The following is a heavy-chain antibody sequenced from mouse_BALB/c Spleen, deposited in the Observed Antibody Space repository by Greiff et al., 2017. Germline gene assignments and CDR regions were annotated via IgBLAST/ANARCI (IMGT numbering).Heavy chain of an antibody. CDR1: GYSITSGYY. CDR3: ARDLITTGAWFAY. CDR2: ISYDGSN. D-gene: IGHD1-1*01. V-gene: IGHV3-6*02. Sequence: DVKLQESGPGLVKPSQSLSLTCSVTGYSITSGYYWNWIRQFPGNKLEWMGYISYDGSNNYNPSLKNRISITRDTSKNQFFLKLNSVTTEDTATYYCARDLITTGAWFAYWGQGTLVTVSA. J-gene: IGHJ3*01.